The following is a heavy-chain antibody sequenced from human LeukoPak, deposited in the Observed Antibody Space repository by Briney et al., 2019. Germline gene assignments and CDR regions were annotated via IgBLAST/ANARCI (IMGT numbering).Heavy chain of an antibody. D-gene: IGHD3-3*01. V-gene: IGHV4-38-2*01. Sequence: SETLSLTCAVSGYSISSGYYWGWIRQPPGKGLEWIGSIYHSGSTYYNPSLKSRVTISVDTSKNQFSLKLSSVTAAYTAVYYCARHHPFGVVHFDYWGQGTLVTVSS. CDR2: IYHSGST. CDR3: ARHHPFGVVHFDY. J-gene: IGHJ4*02. CDR1: GYSISSGYY.